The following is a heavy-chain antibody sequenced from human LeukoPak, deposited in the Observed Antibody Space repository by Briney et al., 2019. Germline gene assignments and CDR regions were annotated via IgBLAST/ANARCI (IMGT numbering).Heavy chain of an antibody. V-gene: IGHV1-2*02. CDR1: GYTFTDYY. Sequence: ASVKVSCKASGYTFTDYYMHWVQQAPGQGLEWMGWINPNSGVTKYAQKFQGRVTMTRDTSISTAYMELSRLRSDDTAVYYCARSLIDGGSYYFDYWGQGTLVTVSS. CDR2: INPNSGVT. D-gene: IGHD4-23*01. J-gene: IGHJ4*02. CDR3: ARSLIDGGSYYFDY.